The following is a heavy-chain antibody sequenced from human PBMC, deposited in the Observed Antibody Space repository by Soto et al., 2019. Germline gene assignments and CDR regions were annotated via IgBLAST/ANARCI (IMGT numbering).Heavy chain of an antibody. V-gene: IGHV3-21*01. CDR1: GFTFSSYS. Sequence: GGSLRLSCAASGFTFSSYSMNWVRQAPGKGLEWVSSISSSSSYIYYADSVKGRFTISRDNAKNSLYLQMNSLRAEDTAVYYCARDDNSGYHTRDAFDIWGQGTMVTVSS. CDR3: ARDDNSGYHTRDAFDI. CDR2: ISSSSSYI. D-gene: IGHD3-22*01. J-gene: IGHJ3*02.